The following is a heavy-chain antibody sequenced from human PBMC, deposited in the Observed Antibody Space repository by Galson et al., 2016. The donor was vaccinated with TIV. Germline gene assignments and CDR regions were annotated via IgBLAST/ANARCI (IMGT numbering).Heavy chain of an antibody. CDR3: AKLRGDLYYYDSTGYYFFDS. V-gene: IGHV3-23*01. CDR1: GFTFKKYG. Sequence: SLRLSCAASGFTFKKYGMAWVRQAPGKGLELVSAINGLGGTTYYADSVKDRFTVSRDNFENTLYLQMNSLSADDTAVYYCAKLRGDLYYYDSTGYYFFDSWGQGILVTVSS. CDR2: INGLGGTT. J-gene: IGHJ4*02. D-gene: IGHD3-22*01.